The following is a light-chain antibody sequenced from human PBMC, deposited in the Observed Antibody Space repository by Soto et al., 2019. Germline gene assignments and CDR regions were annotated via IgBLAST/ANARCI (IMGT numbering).Light chain of an antibody. Sequence: EIVMTQSPVTLSVSPGERATLSCRASESVSSSLAWYQQKPGQAPRLLIYGASSRATGIPDRFSGSGSGTDFTLTISRLEPEDFAMYYCHQYGRSPRGTFGQGTKVDIK. CDR2: GAS. CDR3: HQYGRSPRGT. V-gene: IGKV3-20*01. J-gene: IGKJ1*01. CDR1: ESVSSS.